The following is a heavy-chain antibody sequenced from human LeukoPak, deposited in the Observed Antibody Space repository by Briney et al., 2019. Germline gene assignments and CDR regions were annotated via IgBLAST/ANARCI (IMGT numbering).Heavy chain of an antibody. J-gene: IGHJ4*02. CDR1: GYTFTSYG. CDR2: INASNGNT. Sequence: ASVKVSCKASGYTFTSYGISWVRQAPGQGIEWMGWINASNGNTNYAQKLQGRVTMTTDTSTSTAYMELRSLRSDDTAVYYCARDHRITMVRGVIITTPIDHWGQGTLVTVSS. V-gene: IGHV1-18*01. CDR3: ARDHRITMVRGVIITTPIDH. D-gene: IGHD3-10*01.